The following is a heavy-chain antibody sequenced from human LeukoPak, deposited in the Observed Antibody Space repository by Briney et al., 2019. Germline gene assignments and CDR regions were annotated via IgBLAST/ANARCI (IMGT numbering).Heavy chain of an antibody. D-gene: IGHD1-26*01. CDR2: IYSGGST. V-gene: IGHV3-66*01. CDR1: GFTVSSNY. J-gene: IGHJ4*02. CDR3: ARVRGSYSLDY. Sequence: GGSLRLSCAASGFTVSSNYMSWVRQAPGKGLEWVSVIYSGGSTYYADSVKGRFTISRDNSKNTLYLQMNSLRAEDTAVYFCARVRGSYSLDYWGQGTLVTVSS.